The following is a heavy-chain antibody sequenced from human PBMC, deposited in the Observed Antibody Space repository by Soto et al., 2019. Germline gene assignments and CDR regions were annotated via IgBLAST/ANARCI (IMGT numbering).Heavy chain of an antibody. J-gene: IGHJ4*02. Sequence: GGSLRLSCSASGFTFSSYDMHWVRQGPGKGLEWVSAIGTAGDTNYAGSVKGRFTISRENAKNSLYLQMNSLRAGDTAIYFCARAIGTPLFDYWGQGTLVTVSS. V-gene: IGHV3-13*04. D-gene: IGHD3-22*01. CDR1: GFTFSSYD. CDR2: IGTAGDT. CDR3: ARAIGTPLFDY.